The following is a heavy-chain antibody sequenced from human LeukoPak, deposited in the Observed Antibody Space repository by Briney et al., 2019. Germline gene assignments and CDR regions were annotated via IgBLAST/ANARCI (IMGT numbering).Heavy chain of an antibody. Sequence: PGGSLRLSCAASGFTFSNYLIYWVRQAPGKGLVWVARINPDGSGATYADSVKGRFTISRDNAKNTLYLQMNSLRAEDTAVYYCARDCISTSCTDAFDIWGQGTMVTVSS. CDR1: GFTFSNYL. CDR3: ARDCISTSCTDAFDI. CDR2: INPDGSGA. D-gene: IGHD2-2*01. V-gene: IGHV3-74*01. J-gene: IGHJ3*02.